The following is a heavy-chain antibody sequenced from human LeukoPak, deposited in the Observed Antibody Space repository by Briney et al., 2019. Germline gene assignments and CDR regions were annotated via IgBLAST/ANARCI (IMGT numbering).Heavy chain of an antibody. D-gene: IGHD1-7*01. Sequence: ASVKVSCKASGYTFTGYHMHWVRQAPGQGLEWMGWINPNSGGTNYAQKFQGRVTMTRDTSISTAYMELSRLRSDDTAVYYCARDRGWNYGARYWFDPWGQGTLVTVSS. CDR3: ARDRGWNYGARYWFDP. J-gene: IGHJ5*02. CDR1: GYTFTGYH. V-gene: IGHV1-2*02. CDR2: INPNSGGT.